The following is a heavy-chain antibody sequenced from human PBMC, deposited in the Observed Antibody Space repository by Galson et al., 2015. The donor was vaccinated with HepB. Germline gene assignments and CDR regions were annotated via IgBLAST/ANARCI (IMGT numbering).Heavy chain of an antibody. CDR1: GHTFTGYH. Sequence: SVKVSCKASGHTFTGYHMHWVRQAPGQGLEWMGWINPNSGGTNYAQKFQGWVTMTRDTSISTAYMELSRLRSDDTAVYYCARARIAAAGGEVFDYWGQGTLVTVSS. V-gene: IGHV1-2*04. D-gene: IGHD6-13*01. J-gene: IGHJ4*02. CDR3: ARARIAAAGGEVFDY. CDR2: INPNSGGT.